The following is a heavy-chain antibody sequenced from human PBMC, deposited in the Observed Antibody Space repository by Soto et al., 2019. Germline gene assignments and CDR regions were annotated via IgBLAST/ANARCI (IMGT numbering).Heavy chain of an antibody. Sequence: QITLKESGPTLVRPTQTLTLTCAFSGFSLSTSGVGVGWIRQPPGKALEWLAVIYWDDSKHYSPSLRSRLTITKDTSKHQVVHTMTNIDPMDTGTYYCAHKGPEDWPLDYWGQGTLVTVSS. J-gene: IGHJ4*02. V-gene: IGHV2-5*02. D-gene: IGHD3-9*01. CDR2: IYWDDSK. CDR3: AHKGPEDWPLDY. CDR1: GFSLSTSGVG.